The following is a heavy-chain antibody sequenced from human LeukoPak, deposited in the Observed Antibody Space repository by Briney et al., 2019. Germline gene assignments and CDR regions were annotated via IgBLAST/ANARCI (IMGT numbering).Heavy chain of an antibody. V-gene: IGHV4-59*01. D-gene: IGHD4-11*01. Sequence: SKTLSPTCTVSGDSISGYYWTWIRQPPGKGLEWIGYIYYSGSTNYNPSLKSRLTISVDTSKNQFSLKLSSVTAADTAVFYCARLRGNYFPDYWGQGTLVTVSS. CDR2: IYYSGST. CDR3: ARLRGNYFPDY. J-gene: IGHJ4*02. CDR1: GDSISGYY.